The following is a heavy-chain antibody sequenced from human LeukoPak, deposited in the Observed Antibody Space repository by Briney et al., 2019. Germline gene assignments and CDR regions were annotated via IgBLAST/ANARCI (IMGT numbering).Heavy chain of an antibody. CDR2: ICGSSGYT. Sequence: SGGSLRLSCAASGLTFSDYCMTWIRQAPGKGLEWVSYICGSSGYTNYADSVRRRFTISRDKARNSLYLQMNSRRAEHTAVYYCARGVAAAGTRWFYPWGQGTLVTVSS. V-gene: IGHV3-11*03. CDR1: GLTFSDYC. J-gene: IGHJ5*02. CDR3: ARGVAAAGTRWFYP. D-gene: IGHD6-13*01.